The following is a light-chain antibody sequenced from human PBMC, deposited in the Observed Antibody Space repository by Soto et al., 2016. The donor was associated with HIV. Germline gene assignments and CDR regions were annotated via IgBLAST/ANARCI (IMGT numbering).Light chain of an antibody. CDR3: QQFKSYPFT. CDR2: AAS. CDR1: QGINTF. V-gene: IGKV1-9*01. J-gene: IGKJ4*01. Sequence: DVQLTQSPSFLSASVGARVTITCRASQGINTFLAWYQQKPGKAPKLLIHAASTLQGDVPSRFSGSGSGTEFTLTISSLQPEDFATYYCQQFKSYPFTFGGGTKVEIK.